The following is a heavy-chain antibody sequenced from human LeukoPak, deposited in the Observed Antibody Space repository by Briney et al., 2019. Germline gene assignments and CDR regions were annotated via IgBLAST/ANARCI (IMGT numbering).Heavy chain of an antibody. CDR3: ARSTSNSNYRILPGCISTFDH. D-gene: IGHD3-9*01. CDR2: IYASGST. CDR1: GGSIRSYL. Sequence: PSETLSLTCTHSGGSIRSYLSAWLRQPAGKGLEWIGRIYASGSTDYYSSLKSRATISVDTSKNQFSLKLSSITAADTAVYYCARSTSNSNYRILPGCISTFDHWGRGSLVTVSS. V-gene: IGHV4-4*07. J-gene: IGHJ4*02.